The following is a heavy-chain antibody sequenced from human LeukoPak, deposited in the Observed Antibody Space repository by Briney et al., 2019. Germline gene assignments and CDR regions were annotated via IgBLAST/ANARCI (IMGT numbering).Heavy chain of an antibody. Sequence: GGSLRLSCAASGFTFSSYEMNWVRQAPGKGLEWLSYISGDGGDINYADSVEGRFTVSRDNAKNALYLQMNSLRAEDTAVYYCAKWDTYYDSSGYYFYWGQGTLVTVSS. CDR3: AKWDTYYDSSGYYFY. CDR2: ISGDGGDI. V-gene: IGHV3-48*03. D-gene: IGHD3-22*01. CDR1: GFTFSSYE. J-gene: IGHJ4*02.